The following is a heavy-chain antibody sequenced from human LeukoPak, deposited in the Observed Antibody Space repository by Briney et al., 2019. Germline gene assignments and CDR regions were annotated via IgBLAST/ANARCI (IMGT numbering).Heavy chain of an antibody. J-gene: IGHJ4*02. D-gene: IGHD5-12*01. V-gene: IGHV3-23*01. CDR2: ISGSGGST. Sequence: GGSLRLSCAASGFTFSNYGMSWVRQAPGKGLEWVSAISGSGGSTYYADSVKGRFTISRDNSKNTLYLQMNSLRAEDTAVYYCAKDRRMRYSGYDPDYWGQGTLVTVSS. CDR3: AKDRRMRYSGYDPDY. CDR1: GFTFSNYG.